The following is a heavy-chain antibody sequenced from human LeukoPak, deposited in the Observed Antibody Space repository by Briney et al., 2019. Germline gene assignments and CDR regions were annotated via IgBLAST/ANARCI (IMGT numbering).Heavy chain of an antibody. CDR1: GYTFAGYY. Sequence: ASVKVSCKASGYTFAGYYMHWVRQAPGQGLEWMGWVNPNTGDTNYVMKFRDRVTMTRDTSISTAYMELSRLISDDTAIYYCAKGKYSGYDAFHYWGQGTLVTVSS. J-gene: IGHJ4*02. CDR2: VNPNTGDT. CDR3: AKGKYSGYDAFHY. D-gene: IGHD5-12*01. V-gene: IGHV1-2*02.